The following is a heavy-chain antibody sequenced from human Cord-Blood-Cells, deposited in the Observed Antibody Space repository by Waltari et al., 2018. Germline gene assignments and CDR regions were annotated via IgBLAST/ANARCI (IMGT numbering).Heavy chain of an antibody. J-gene: IGHJ4*02. CDR3: AKVKGGGSSFDY. D-gene: IGHD6-13*01. CDR1: GFTFSRHG. V-gene: IGHV3-30*18. Sequence: QVQLVESGGGVVQPGRSLRLSCAASGFTFSRHGMPRVRQGPGKGVECVEVISYDGINKYYADSVKGRFTISRDNAKNTLYLQMNSLRAEDTAVYYCAKVKGGGSSFDYWGQGTLVTVSS. CDR2: ISYDGINK.